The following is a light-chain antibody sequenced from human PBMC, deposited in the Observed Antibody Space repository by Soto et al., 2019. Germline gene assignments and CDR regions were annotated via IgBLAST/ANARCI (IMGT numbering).Light chain of an antibody. CDR2: GAS. J-gene: IGKJ5*01. Sequence: IVLTQSPGTLSLSPGERATLSCRASQSVSSSFLAWYQQKPGQAPRLLIFGASNRATGIPDRFSGSGSATDFTLTISRLEPEDFAVYYCQQYGSSPITFGQGTRLEIK. CDR3: QQYGSSPIT. CDR1: QSVSSSF. V-gene: IGKV3-20*01.